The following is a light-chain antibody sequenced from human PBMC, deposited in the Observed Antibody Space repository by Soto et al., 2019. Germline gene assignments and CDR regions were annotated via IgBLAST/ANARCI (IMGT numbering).Light chain of an antibody. J-gene: IGKJ3*01. CDR1: QSVSSF. V-gene: IGKV3-11*01. CDR3: QHRSN. Sequence: EIVLTQSPATLSLSPGERATLSCRASQSVSSFLAWYQQKPGQAPRLLIYDASNRATGIPARFSGSGSETDFPLTISSLEPEDFAVYYCQHRSNFGPGTKVAIK. CDR2: DAS.